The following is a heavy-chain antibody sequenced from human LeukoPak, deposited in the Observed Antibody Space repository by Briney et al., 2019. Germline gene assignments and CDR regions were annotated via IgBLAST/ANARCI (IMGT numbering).Heavy chain of an antibody. V-gene: IGHV3-7*01. Sequence: GGSLRLSCAASGFTFSSYWMSWVRQAPGKGLEWVANIKQDGSERYYVDSVKGRFTISRDNSKNSLDLQMNSLRAEDTAVYYCARNYYYFYMDVWGKGTTVTVSS. CDR2: IKQDGSER. CDR1: GFTFSSYW. J-gene: IGHJ6*03. CDR3: ARNYYYFYMDV.